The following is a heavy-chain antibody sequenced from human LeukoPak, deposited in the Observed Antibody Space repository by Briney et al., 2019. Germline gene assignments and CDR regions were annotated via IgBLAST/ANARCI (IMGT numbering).Heavy chain of an antibody. CDR1: GFTFSSYA. V-gene: IGHV3-23*01. D-gene: IGHD3-10*01. J-gene: IGHJ4*02. CDR3: ARGLMIRGVADY. Sequence: GGSLRLSCAATGFTFSSYAMTWVRQAPGKGLEWVSAISGSGGSTYYADSVKGRFTISRDNSKNTLYLQMNSLRVEDTAVYSCARGLMIRGVADYWGQGTLVIVSS. CDR2: ISGSGGST.